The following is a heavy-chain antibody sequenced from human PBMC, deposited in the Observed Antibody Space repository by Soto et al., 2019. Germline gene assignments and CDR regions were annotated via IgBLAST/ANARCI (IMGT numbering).Heavy chain of an antibody. V-gene: IGHV4-31*03. CDR2: IYYSGST. Sequence: SETLSLTCTVSGGSISSGGYYWSWIRQHPGKGLEWIGYIYYSGSTYYNPSLKSRVTISVDTSKNQFSLKLSSVTAADTAVYYCARVPLYCGGDCYPDYFDYWGQGTLVTVSS. D-gene: IGHD2-21*02. CDR1: GGSISSGGYY. CDR3: ARVPLYCGGDCYPDYFDY. J-gene: IGHJ4*02.